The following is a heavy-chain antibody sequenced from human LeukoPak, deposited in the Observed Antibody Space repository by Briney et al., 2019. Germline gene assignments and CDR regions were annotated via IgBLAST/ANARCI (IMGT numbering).Heavy chain of an antibody. D-gene: IGHD3-10*01. CDR1: GYTFTSYY. V-gene: IGHV1-2*02. Sequence: VASVKVSCKASGYTFTSYYMHWVRQAPGQGLEWMGWINPNSGGTNYAQKFQGRVTMTRDTSISTAYMELSRLRSDDTAVYYCARSPHLDSSGPGMDVWGQGTTVTVSS. J-gene: IGHJ6*02. CDR2: INPNSGGT. CDR3: ARSPHLDSSGPGMDV.